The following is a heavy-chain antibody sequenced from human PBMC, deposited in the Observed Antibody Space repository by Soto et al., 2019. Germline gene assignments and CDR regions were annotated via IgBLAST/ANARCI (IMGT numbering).Heavy chain of an antibody. CDR1: GGTFSSYA. CDR2: IIPIFGTA. V-gene: IGHV1-69*13. Sequence: SVKVSCKASGGTFSSYAISWVRQAPGQGLEWMGGIIPIFGTANYAQKFQGRVTITADESTSTAYMELSSLRSEDTAVYYCARASVIGTYYDTQEGSFDPWGQGTLVTSPQ. J-gene: IGHJ5*02. CDR3: ARASVIGTYYDTQEGSFDP. D-gene: IGHD3-22*01.